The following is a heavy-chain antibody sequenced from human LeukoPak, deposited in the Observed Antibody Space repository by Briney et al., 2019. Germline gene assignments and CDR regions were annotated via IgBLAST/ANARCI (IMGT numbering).Heavy chain of an antibody. V-gene: IGHV4-34*01. D-gene: IGHD6-13*01. CDR3: ARGGSSWQNWFDS. J-gene: IGHJ5*01. CDR2: INQSGST. Sequence: PGASLRLSCAASGFTFSDYYMSWIRQPPGKGLEWIGEINQSGSTNYNTSLKSRVTISVDKSKNQLYLKLSSVTAADTAVYYCARGGSSWQNWFDSWGQGTLVTVSS. CDR1: GFTFSDYY.